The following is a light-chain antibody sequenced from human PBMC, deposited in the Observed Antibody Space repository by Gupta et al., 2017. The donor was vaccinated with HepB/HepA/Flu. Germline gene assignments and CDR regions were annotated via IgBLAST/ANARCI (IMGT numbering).Light chain of an antibody. J-gene: IGLJ2*01. CDR1: SSDVGGYNY. Sequence: QSAPTQPASVSGSPGQSITISCTGTSSDVGGYNYVSWYQQHPGKAPKLMIYEVSNRPSGVSNRFSGSKSGNTASLTIYGLQAEDEADYYCSSYKSRSTRLVFGGGNNLTVL. CDR2: EVS. CDR3: SSYKSRSTRLV. V-gene: IGLV2-14*01.